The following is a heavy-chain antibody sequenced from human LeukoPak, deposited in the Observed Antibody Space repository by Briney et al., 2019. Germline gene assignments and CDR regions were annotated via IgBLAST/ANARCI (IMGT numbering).Heavy chain of an antibody. CDR2: VNHSGST. J-gene: IGHJ4*02. D-gene: IGHD5-24*01. V-gene: IGHV4-34*01. CDR1: GGSFSGYS. CDR3: AREGIRRDGYRRVDY. Sequence: SETLSLTCAVYGGSFSGYSWSWIRQPPGKGLEWIGEVNHSGSTNYSPSLKSRVTISVDTSKNQFSLKLRSVTAADTAVYYCAREGIRRDGYRRVDYWRQGTLVTVSS.